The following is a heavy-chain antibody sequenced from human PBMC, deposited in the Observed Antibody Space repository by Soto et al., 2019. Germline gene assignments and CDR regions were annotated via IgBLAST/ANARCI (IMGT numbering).Heavy chain of an antibody. CDR3: ATSTADGDYDWYFAI. V-gene: IGHV1-24*01. Sequence: GXPVKVSCNVAGYPFSELSMHWVRQAPGKGLEWMGGFDPEDGETIYAQKFQGRVTMTEDTSTDTVYMELSSLRSEDTAVYYCATSTADGDYDWYFAICGRGTLVTFYS. D-gene: IGHD4-17*01. CDR2: FDPEDGET. CDR1: GYPFSELS. J-gene: IGHJ2*01.